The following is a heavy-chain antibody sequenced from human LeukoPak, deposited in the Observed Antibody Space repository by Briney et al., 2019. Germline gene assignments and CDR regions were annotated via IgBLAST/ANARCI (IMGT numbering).Heavy chain of an antibody. CDR1: GYAFTGYY. CDR3: ARVGSSSWYGPGAHASYYYYYMDV. D-gene: IGHD6-13*01. J-gene: IGHJ6*03. Sequence: GASVKVSCKASGYAFTGYYMHWVRQAPGQGLEWMGWINPNSGGTNYAQKFQGRVTMTRDTSISTAYMELSRLRSDDTAVYYCARVGSSSWYGPGAHASYYYYYMDVWGKGTTVTVSS. CDR2: INPNSGGT. V-gene: IGHV1-2*02.